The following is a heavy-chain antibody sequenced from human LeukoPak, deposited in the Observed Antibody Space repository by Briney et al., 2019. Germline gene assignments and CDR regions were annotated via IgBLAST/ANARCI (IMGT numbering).Heavy chain of an antibody. CDR2: IIPIFGTA. V-gene: IGHV1-69*13. J-gene: IGHJ4*02. CDR3: ARGPGWLLRTFLGY. D-gene: IGHD3-22*01. CDR1: GGTFSSYA. Sequence: ASVKVSCKASGGTFSSYAISWVRQAPGQGLEWMGGIIPIFGTANYAQKFQGRVTITADESTSTAYMELRSLRSEDTAVYYCARGPGWLLRTFLGYWGQGTLVTVSS.